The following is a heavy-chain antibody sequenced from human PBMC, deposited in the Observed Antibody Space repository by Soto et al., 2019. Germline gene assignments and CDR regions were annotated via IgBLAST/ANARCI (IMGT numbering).Heavy chain of an antibody. D-gene: IGHD4-17*01. CDR3: TSVSGSVTGIDA. Sequence: PGGSLRLSCAASGFTFSIYWMHWVRQAPGKGPVWVSRIDNAGSSARYADSVKGRFTISRDNAKNTVYLQMNSLRAEDTAVYYGTSVSGSVTGIDAWGQGTTVTVPS. CDR2: IDNAGSSA. V-gene: IGHV3-74*01. J-gene: IGHJ6*02. CDR1: GFTFSIYW.